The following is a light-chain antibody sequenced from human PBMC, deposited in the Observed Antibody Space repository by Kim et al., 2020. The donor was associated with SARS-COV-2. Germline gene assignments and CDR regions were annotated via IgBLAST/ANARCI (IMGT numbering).Light chain of an antibody. CDR2: GRN. V-gene: IGLV3-19*01. J-gene: IGLJ2*01. CDR3: QSRDSGGEVL. CDR1: SLRSYY. Sequence: SSELTQDPAVSVALGQTVRITCQGDSLRSYYATWYQQRPRQAPVLVIYGRNNRPSGIPDRFSGSSSGNTASLTISGAQAEDEADFYCQSRDSGGEVLFGGGTQLTVL.